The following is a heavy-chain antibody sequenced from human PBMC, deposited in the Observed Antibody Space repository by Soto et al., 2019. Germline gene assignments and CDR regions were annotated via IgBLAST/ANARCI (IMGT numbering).Heavy chain of an antibody. Sequence: QVQLVQSGAEVKKPGASVKVSCKASGYTFTNFGINWVRQAPGQGLEWLGWVSAYNGERRYAQRVQARVLMTTDTSTTTAYMELRSLRSDETAVYYCSRGTSIPASGDYWGQGTLVTVSS. CDR2: VSAYNGER. J-gene: IGHJ4*01. V-gene: IGHV1-18*01. CDR3: SRGTSIPASGDY. CDR1: GYTFTNFG. D-gene: IGHD6-6*01.